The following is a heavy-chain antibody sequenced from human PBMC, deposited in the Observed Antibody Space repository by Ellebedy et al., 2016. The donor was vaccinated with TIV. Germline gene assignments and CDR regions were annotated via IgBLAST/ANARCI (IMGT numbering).Heavy chain of an antibody. CDR3: ARQGYYASGRGGMDV. CDR2: IYPGDADT. D-gene: IGHD3-10*01. V-gene: IGHV5-51*01. CDR1: GYSFTSYW. J-gene: IGHJ6*02. Sequence: GESLKISCKSSGYSFTSYWIGWVRQMPGKGLEWMGIIYPGDADTRYSPSFQGQVTVSADKSVSTAYLQWSSLQASDTAMYYCARQGYYASGRGGMDVWGQGTTVTVSS.